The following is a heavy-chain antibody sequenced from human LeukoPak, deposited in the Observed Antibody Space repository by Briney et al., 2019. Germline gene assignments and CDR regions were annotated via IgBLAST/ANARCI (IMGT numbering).Heavy chain of an antibody. V-gene: IGHV1-18*01. CDR2: ISTYTGYS. CDR1: GYTFTSSG. CDR3: AKNSSGGYSDY. D-gene: IGHD6-19*01. J-gene: IGHJ4*02. Sequence: GASVKVSCKASGYTFTSSGISWVRQAPGQGLEWMGWISTYTGYSKYAQNLQGRVTMTADTSTSTAYMELGSLRSDDTAVYYCAKNSSGGYSDYWGQGTLVTVSS.